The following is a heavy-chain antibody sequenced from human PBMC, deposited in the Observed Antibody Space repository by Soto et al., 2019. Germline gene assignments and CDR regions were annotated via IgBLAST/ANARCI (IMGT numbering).Heavy chain of an antibody. D-gene: IGHD1-1*01. CDR1: GLTVSGKKY. CDR2: LYDVDGT. CDR3: ESWHEREHAYDV. J-gene: IGHJ3*01. Sequence: DVQLVESGGGLIQPWESLRLSCAAFGLTVSGKKYVAWVRQAPGKGLEWVSALYDVDGTYYADSVKGRFTTSRDSSKTPVYLQMSGLRPDDTAVYYCESWHEREHAYDVWGQGTKVIVSS. V-gene: IGHV3-53*01.